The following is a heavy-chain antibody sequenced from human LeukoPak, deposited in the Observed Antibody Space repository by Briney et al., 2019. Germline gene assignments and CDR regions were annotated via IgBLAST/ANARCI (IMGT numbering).Heavy chain of an antibody. CDR2: ISSSSSYI. Sequence: PGGSLRLSCAASGFTFSSYSMNWVRQAPGKGLEWVSSISSSSSYIYYADSVKGRFTISRDNAKNSLYLQMNSLRAEDTAVYYCARDSTAAEQNWFDPWGQGTLVTVSS. J-gene: IGHJ5*02. V-gene: IGHV3-21*01. CDR1: GFTFSSYS. D-gene: IGHD6-13*01. CDR3: ARDSTAAEQNWFDP.